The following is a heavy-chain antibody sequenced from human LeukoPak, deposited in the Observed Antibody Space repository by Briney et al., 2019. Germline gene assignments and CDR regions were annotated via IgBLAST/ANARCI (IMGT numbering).Heavy chain of an antibody. CDR1: GGSLSSYY. Sequence: PSETLSLTCTVSGGSLSSYYWSWIRQPAGKGLEWIGYTYYSGSTNYNPSLKSRFTISVDTPKNQFSLRLSSVTAADTAVYYCARTSFGAANYHWGFDYWGQGTLVTVSS. CDR2: TYYSGST. CDR3: ARTSFGAANYHWGFDY. D-gene: IGHD4/OR15-4a*01. J-gene: IGHJ4*02. V-gene: IGHV4-59*01.